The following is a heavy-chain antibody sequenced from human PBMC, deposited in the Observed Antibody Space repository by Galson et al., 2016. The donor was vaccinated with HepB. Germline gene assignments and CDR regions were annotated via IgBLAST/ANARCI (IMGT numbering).Heavy chain of an antibody. CDR3: AKDVAESSGPRRYYHYGMDV. Sequence: SLRLSCAASGFTFGKYAMSWVRQAPGKRLEWVSTISGSGDSTYSADSVEGRFTISRDNSKNTLYLQMNSLRAEDTAVYYCAKDVAESSGPRRYYHYGMDVWGQGTTVTVSS. CDR1: GFTFGKYA. J-gene: IGHJ6*02. V-gene: IGHV3-23*01. D-gene: IGHD6-19*01. CDR2: ISGSGDST.